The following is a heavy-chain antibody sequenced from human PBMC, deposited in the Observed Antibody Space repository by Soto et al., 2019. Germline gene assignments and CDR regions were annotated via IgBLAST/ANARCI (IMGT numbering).Heavy chain of an antibody. CDR1: GYTFTSYG. CDR2: ISAYNGNT. CDR3: ARVGSIAVAGSRVCNWFDP. J-gene: IGHJ5*02. V-gene: IGHV1-18*01. D-gene: IGHD6-19*01. Sequence: QVQLVQSGAEVKKPGASVKVSCKASGYTFTSYGISWVRQAPGQGLEWMGWISAYNGNTNYAQKLQGRVTMTTDTTTSTAYMELRSLRADDTAVYYCARVGSIAVAGSRVCNWFDPWGQGTLVTVSS.